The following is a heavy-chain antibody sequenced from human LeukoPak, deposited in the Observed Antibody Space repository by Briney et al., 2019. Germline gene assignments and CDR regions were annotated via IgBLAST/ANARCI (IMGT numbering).Heavy chain of an antibody. V-gene: IGHV3-7*01. CDR3: ARWRGLQSEFDC. D-gene: IGHD5-24*01. Sequence: GGSLRLSCVGSGFMFRTYWMSWVRQAPGKGLECVATIGLDGAQKDFVDSVKGRFTLSRDNAKNSLFLEMNRLRVEDTAVYYCARWRGLQSEFDCWGQGTLVTVSS. CDR1: GFMFRTYW. J-gene: IGHJ4*02. CDR2: IGLDGAQK.